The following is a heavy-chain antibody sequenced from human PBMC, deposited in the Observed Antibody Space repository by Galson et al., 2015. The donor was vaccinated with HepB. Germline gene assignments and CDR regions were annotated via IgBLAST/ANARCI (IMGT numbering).Heavy chain of an antibody. V-gene: IGHV1-69*02. Sequence: SVKVSCKASGGTFSSYTISWVRQAPGQGLEWMGRIIPILGIANYAQKFQGRVTITADKSTSTAYMELSSLRSEDTAVYYCARGAPHREWPHFDYWGQGTLVTVSS. CDR3: ARGAPHREWPHFDY. J-gene: IGHJ4*02. CDR2: IIPILGIA. D-gene: IGHD3-3*01. CDR1: GGTFSSYT.